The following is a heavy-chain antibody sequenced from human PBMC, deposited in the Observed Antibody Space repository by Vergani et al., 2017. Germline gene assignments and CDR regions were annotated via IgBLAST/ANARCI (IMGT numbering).Heavy chain of an antibody. J-gene: IGHJ5*02. D-gene: IGHD1-14*01. CDR2: ISNDGSNK. V-gene: IGHV3-30-3*01. CDR1: GFTFSSYA. Sequence: QVQLVESGGGVVQPGRSLRLSCAASGFTFSSYAMHWVRQAPGKGQEWVAVISNDGSNKYYADSVKGRFTISRDNSKNTLYLQMNRLSAEDTAVYYCARGYDPWGQGTLVTVSS. CDR3: ARGYDP.